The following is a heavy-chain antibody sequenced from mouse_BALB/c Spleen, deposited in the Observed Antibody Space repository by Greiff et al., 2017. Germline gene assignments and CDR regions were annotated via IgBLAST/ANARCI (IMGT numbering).Heavy chain of an antibody. V-gene: IGHV5-6-5*01. J-gene: IGHJ3*01. CDR2: ISSGGST. Sequence: EVKLMESGGGLVKPGGSLKLSCAASGFTFSSYAMSWVRQTPEKRLEWVASISSGGSTYYPDSVKGRFTISRDNARNILYLQMSSLRSEDTAMYYCSRQYGNYLAWFAYWGQGTLVTVSA. D-gene: IGHD2-10*02. CDR1: GFTFSSYA. CDR3: SRQYGNYLAWFAY.